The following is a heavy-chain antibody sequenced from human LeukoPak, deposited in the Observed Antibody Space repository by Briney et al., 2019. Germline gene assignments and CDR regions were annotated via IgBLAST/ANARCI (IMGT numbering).Heavy chain of an antibody. CDR1: GFTFSSYS. D-gene: IGHD5-24*01. V-gene: IGHV3-21*01. CDR3: ARDQGDGYNYFDY. Sequence: PGGSLRLSCAASGFTFSSYSMNWVCQASGKGLEWVSSISSSSSYIYYADSVKGRFTISRDNAKNSLYLQMNSLRAEDTAVYYCARDQGDGYNYFDYWGQGTLVTVSS. CDR2: ISSSSSYI. J-gene: IGHJ4*02.